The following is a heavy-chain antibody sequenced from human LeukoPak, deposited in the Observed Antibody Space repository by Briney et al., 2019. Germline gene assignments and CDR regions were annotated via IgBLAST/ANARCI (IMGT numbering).Heavy chain of an antibody. CDR2: IIPIFGTA. Sequence: SVKVSCKASGYTFTSYYMHWVRQAPGQGLEWMGGIIPIFGTANYAQKFQGRVTITADESTSTAYMELSSLRSEDTAVYYCARGGATGDAFDIWGQGTMVTVSS. V-gene: IGHV1-69*13. D-gene: IGHD1-26*01. J-gene: IGHJ3*02. CDR1: GYTFTSYY. CDR3: ARGGATGDAFDI.